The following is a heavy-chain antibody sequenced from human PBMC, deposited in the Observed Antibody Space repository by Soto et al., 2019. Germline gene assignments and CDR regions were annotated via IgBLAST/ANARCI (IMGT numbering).Heavy chain of an antibody. J-gene: IGHJ5*02. V-gene: IGHV4-38-2*02. Sequence: ETLSLTCTVAGYSISSGYHCACSRQPPWKGLEWLGSVHYSGNTYYNPSLKSRLTISVDKSKNQFSLNLSSVTAADTAVYYCARQDRVVAEGRWFDPWGQGTLVTVSS. D-gene: IGHD2-15*01. CDR2: VHYSGNT. CDR3: ARQDRVVAEGRWFDP. CDR1: GYSISSGYH.